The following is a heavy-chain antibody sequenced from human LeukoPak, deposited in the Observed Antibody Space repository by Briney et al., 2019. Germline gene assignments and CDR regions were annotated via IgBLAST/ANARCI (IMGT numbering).Heavy chain of an antibody. Sequence: PSETLSLTCTVSGGSISSGSYYWSWIRQPAGKGLEWIGRIYTSGSTNYNPSLKSRVTISVDTSKNQFSLKLSSVTAADTAVYYCASYYDSSGYYYWGQGTLVTVSS. CDR2: IYTSGST. V-gene: IGHV4-61*02. CDR3: ASYYDSSGYYY. CDR1: GGSISSGSYY. J-gene: IGHJ4*02. D-gene: IGHD3-22*01.